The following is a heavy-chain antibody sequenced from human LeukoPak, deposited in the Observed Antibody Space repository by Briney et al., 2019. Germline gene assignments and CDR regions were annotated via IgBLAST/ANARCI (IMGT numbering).Heavy chain of an antibody. V-gene: IGHV3-9*03. D-gene: IGHD3-16*01. CDR2: ISWNSGSI. CDR3: AKGVAIWGGYFDY. J-gene: IGHJ4*02. CDR1: GFTFDDYA. Sequence: PGGSLRLSCAASGFTFDDYAMHWVRQAPGKGLEWVSGISWNSGSIGYADSVKGRFTISRDNAKNSLYLQMNSLRAEDMALYYCAKGVAIWGGYFDYWGQGTLVTVSS.